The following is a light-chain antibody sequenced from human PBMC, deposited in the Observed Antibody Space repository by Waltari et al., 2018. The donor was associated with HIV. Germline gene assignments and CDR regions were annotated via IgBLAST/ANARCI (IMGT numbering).Light chain of an antibody. CDR2: GSP. Sequence: QSPRLLIYGSPLRATGVPARFGASGAKTDFTFSISALRSEDVAIYYCQQYKSWPRTFGQGTKVEIK. CDR3: QQYKSWPRT. J-gene: IGKJ1*01. V-gene: IGKV3-15*01.